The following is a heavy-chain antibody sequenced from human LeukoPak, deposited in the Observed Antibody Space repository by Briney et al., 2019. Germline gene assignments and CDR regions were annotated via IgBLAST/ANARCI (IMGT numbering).Heavy chain of an antibody. CDR3: AMSNTVRRPFFDP. CDR1: DDSVNTYY. CDR2: ICNRGST. D-gene: IGHD4-11*01. J-gene: IGHJ5*02. Sequence: PSETLSLTCIGSDDSVNTYYCSWIRQAPGKGLEWIGYICNRGSTKYNPSLKSRATISVDTSKNQFSLKLTSVTAADTAVYYCAMSNTVRRPFFDPWGQGTLVTVSS. V-gene: IGHV4-59*02.